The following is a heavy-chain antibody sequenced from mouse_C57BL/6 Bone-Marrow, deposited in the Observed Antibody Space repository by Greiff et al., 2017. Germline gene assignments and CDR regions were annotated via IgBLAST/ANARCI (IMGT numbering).Heavy chain of an antibody. V-gene: IGHV5-17*01. D-gene: IGHD2-4*01. CDR3: AEDYDSSWFAY. Sequence: DVKLVESGGGLVKPGGSLKLSCAASGFTFSDYGMHWVRQAPEKGLAWVAYISSGSSTIYYADTVKGRFTISRDNAKNTLFLQMTSLRSEDTAMYYCAEDYDSSWFAYWGQGTLVTVSA. CDR1: GFTFSDYG. J-gene: IGHJ3*01. CDR2: ISSGSSTI.